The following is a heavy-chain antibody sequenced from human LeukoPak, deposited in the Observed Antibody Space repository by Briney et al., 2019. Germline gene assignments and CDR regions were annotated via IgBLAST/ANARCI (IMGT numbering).Heavy chain of an antibody. D-gene: IGHD1-26*01. CDR1: GYSISSGYY. V-gene: IGHV4-38-2*02. CDR2: IYHSGNT. CDR3: ARGKSRGSHIDY. J-gene: IGHJ4*02. Sequence: SETLSLTCTVSGYSISSGYYWGWIRQPPGKGLEWIGSIYHSGNTYYNPSLKSRVTISVDTSKNQFSLKLRSVTAADTAVYHCARGKSRGSHIDYWGQGTLVTVSS.